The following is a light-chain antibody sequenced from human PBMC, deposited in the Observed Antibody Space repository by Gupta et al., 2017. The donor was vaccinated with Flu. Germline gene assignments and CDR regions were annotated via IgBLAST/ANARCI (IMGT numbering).Light chain of an antibody. CDR3: QQYKNWPPLT. CDR1: QSVGTN. V-gene: IGKV3D-15*01. CDR2: GAS. J-gene: IGKJ4*01. Sequence: ATLSVSPGDRATLSCRASQSVGTNLAWYQQKPGQAPRLLIYGASTRDTGVPARFSGSGYGTDFTLTISSRQSEDFAVYYCQQYKNWPPLTFGGGTKVEI.